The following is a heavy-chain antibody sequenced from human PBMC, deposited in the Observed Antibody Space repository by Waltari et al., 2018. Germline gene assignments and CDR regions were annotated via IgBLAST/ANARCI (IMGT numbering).Heavy chain of an antibody. CDR2: ISSSGSTI. J-gene: IGHJ4*02. CDR1: GFTFRSYE. Sequence: EVQLVESGGGLVQPGGSLRLSCAASGFTFRSYEMNWVRQAPGKGLEWVSYISSSGSTIYYADSVKGRFTISRDNAKNSLYLQMNSLRVEDTAVYYCVVSGGIRGDYWGQGTLVTVSS. D-gene: IGHD3-10*01. CDR3: VVSGGIRGDY. V-gene: IGHV3-48*03.